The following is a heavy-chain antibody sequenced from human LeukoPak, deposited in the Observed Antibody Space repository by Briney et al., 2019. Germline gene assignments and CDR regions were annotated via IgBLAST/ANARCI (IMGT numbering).Heavy chain of an antibody. CDR1: GFTFSNYW. D-gene: IGHD3-10*01. V-gene: IGHV3-74*03. J-gene: IGHJ4*02. Sequence: GGTLRLSCAASGFTFSNYWVHWVRQAPGKGLGWVSRINRDGSTTKYPDSVKGRFTVSRDNANNTLNLQMNSLRAEDTAVYYCARDKKSGESSEIDYWGQGTLVTVSS. CDR3: ARDKKSGESSEIDY. CDR2: INRDGSTT.